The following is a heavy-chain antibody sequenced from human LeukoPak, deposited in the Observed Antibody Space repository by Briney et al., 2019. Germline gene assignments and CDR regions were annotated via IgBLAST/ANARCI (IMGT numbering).Heavy chain of an antibody. CDR3: ARRGSSGFASRDTHPSYYFDY. D-gene: IGHD6-19*01. Sequence: SETLSLTCTVSGGSISSSSYYWGWIRQPPGKGLEWIGSIYYSGSTYYNPSLKSRVTISVDTSKNQFSLKLSSVTAADTAVYYCARRGSSGFASRDTHPSYYFDYWGQGTLVTVSS. V-gene: IGHV4-39*01. CDR1: GGSISSSSYY. CDR2: IYYSGST. J-gene: IGHJ4*02.